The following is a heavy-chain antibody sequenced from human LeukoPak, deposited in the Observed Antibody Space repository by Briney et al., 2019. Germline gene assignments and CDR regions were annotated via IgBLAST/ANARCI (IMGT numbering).Heavy chain of an antibody. V-gene: IGHV3-30*02. D-gene: IGHD3-22*01. J-gene: IGHJ2*01. CDR3: AKDRDSSTWYFDL. CDR1: GFTFSSYG. Sequence: GGSLRLSCAASGFTFSSYGMHWVRQAPDKGLEWVAFIRYDGSNKYYADSVKGRFTISRDNSKNTLYLQMSSLRAEDTAVYYCAKDRDSSTWYFDLWGRGTLVTVSS. CDR2: IRYDGSNK.